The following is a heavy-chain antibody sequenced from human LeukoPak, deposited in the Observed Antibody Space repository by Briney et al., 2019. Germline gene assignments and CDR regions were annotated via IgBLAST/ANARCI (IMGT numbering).Heavy chain of an antibody. CDR1: GYTFTSYG. D-gene: IGHD3-10*01. CDR3: ARDQTELLLWFGESKY. J-gene: IGHJ4*02. Sequence: ASVKVSCKASGYTFTSYGISWVRQAPGQGLEWMGWISAYNGNTNYAQKLQGRVTMTTDTSTSTAYMELRSLRSDDTAVYYCARDQTELLLWFGESKYWGQGTLVTVSS. V-gene: IGHV1-18*01. CDR2: ISAYNGNT.